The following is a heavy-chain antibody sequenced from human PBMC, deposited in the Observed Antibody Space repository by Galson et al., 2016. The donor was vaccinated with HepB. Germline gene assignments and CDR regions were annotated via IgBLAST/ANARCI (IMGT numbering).Heavy chain of an antibody. D-gene: IGHD4-17*01. V-gene: IGHV3-66*02. CDR3: VRGVYGDHGWFDY. CDR2: IYSVETT. Sequence: SLRLSVPASGFTVGNNSLTWAPKPPGRGLEYVSVIYSVETTYYTHSVKGRFTLSRDTSQNSLFLQMNTLRAEDTAVYFCVRGVYGDHGWFDYWGQGTLVTVSS. CDR1: GFTVGNNS. J-gene: IGHJ4*02.